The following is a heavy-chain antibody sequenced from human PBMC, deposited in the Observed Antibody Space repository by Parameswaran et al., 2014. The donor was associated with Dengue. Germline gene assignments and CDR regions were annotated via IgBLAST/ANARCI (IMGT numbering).Heavy chain of an antibody. CDR3: ARVVSSTSLRYGMDV. D-gene: IGHD2-2*01. J-gene: IGHJ6*02. V-gene: IGHV1-18*01. CDR2: ISAYNGNT. Sequence: SWVRQAPGQGLEWMGWISAYNGNTNYAQKLQGRVTMTTDTSTSTAYMELRSLRSDDTAVYYCARVVSSTSLRYGMDVWGQGTTVTVSS.